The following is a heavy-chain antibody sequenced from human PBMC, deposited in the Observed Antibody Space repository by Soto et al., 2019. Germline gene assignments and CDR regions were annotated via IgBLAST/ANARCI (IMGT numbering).Heavy chain of an antibody. CDR3: ARVYYYGSGSYFSRGYYYYYMDV. J-gene: IGHJ6*03. CDR1: GGFFSGYY. CDR2: IHYSGST. D-gene: IGHD3-10*01. V-gene: IGHV4-34*01. Sequence: SAPLSLTCTVYGGFFSGYYWRWIRQPPGKGLEWIGYIHYSGSTNYNPSLKSRVTISVDTSKNQFSLKLSSVTAADTAVYYCARVYYYGSGSYFSRGYYYYYMDVWGKGTTVTVSS.